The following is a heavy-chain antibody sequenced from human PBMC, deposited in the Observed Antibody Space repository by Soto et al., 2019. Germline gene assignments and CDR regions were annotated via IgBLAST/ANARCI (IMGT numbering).Heavy chain of an antibody. D-gene: IGHD2-15*01. J-gene: IGHJ4*02. CDR2: ISSRSSTI. Sequence: EVQLVESGGGLVQPGGSLRLSCAASGFTFSSYSMNWVRQAPGKGLEWVSYISSRSSTIYYADSVKGRFTISRDNAKNSLYLQMNSLRAEDTAVYYCARDKGRSPLDYWGQGTLVTVSS. CDR1: GFTFSSYS. V-gene: IGHV3-48*01. CDR3: ARDKGRSPLDY.